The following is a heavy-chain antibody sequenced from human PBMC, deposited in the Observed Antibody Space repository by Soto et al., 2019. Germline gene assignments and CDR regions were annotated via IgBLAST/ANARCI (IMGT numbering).Heavy chain of an antibody. J-gene: IGHJ5*02. CDR1: GYTFTSYY. CDR3: ASDLSPDTDLVTGWFDP. V-gene: IGHV1-46*01. D-gene: IGHD5-18*01. Sequence: ASVKVSCKASGYTFTSYYMHWVRQAPGQGLEWMGIIHPSGGSTSYAQKFQGRVTMTRDTSTSTASMELSRLRPEDTAVYSCASDLSPDTDLVTGWFDPWGQGTLVTVSS. CDR2: IHPSGGST.